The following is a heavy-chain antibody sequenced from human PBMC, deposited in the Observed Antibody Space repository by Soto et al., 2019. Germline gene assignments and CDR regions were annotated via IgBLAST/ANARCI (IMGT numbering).Heavy chain of an antibody. J-gene: IGHJ6*02. Sequence: TGGSLRLSCTGSGFTFGDFGLSWFRQAPGKGLEWVSAISGSGGSTYYADSVKGRFTISRDNSKNTLYLQMNSLRAEDTAVYYCAKGVLDSSGYLDNYYYYYGMDVWGQGTTVTVSS. CDR2: ISGSGGST. CDR1: GFTFGDFG. D-gene: IGHD3-22*01. CDR3: AKGVLDSSGYLDNYYYYYGMDV. V-gene: IGHV3-23*01.